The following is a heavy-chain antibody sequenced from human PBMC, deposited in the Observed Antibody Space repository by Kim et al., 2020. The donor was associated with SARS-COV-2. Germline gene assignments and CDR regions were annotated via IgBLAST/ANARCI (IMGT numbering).Heavy chain of an antibody. CDR3: AARWTTVVIS. CDR2: SGSGGGT. D-gene: IGHD4-17*01. CDR1: GFTFSSSA. V-gene: IGHV3-23*01. J-gene: IGHJ4*02. Sequence: GGSLRLSCVASGFTFSSSAMTWVRQAPGKGLECVSISGSGGGTYYADSVKGRFTISRDNSKNTLYLQMNSLRAEDTAVYYCAARWTTVVISWGQGTLVTVSS.